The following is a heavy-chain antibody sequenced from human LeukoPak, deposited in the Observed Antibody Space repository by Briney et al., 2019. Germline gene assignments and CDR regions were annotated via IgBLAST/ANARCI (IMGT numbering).Heavy chain of an antibody. J-gene: IGHJ4*02. V-gene: IGHV4-34*01. CDR2: INHSGST. Sequence: MTSETLSLTCAVYGGSFSGYYWSWIRQPPGKGLEWIGEINHSGSTNYNPSLKSRVTISVDTSKNQFSLKLSSVTAADTAVYYCARGQRALTDFDYWSQGTLVTVSS. CDR1: GGSFSGYY. CDR3: ARGQRALTDFDY.